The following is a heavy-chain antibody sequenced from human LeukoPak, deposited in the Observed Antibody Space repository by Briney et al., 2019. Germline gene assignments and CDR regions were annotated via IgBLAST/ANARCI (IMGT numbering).Heavy chain of an antibody. J-gene: IGHJ4*02. CDR3: ARDKAGRWFGDY. D-gene: IGHD3-10*01. CDR2: ISAYNGNT. V-gene: IGHV1-18*01. Sequence: ASVKVSCKASGYTFTSYGISWVRQAPGQGLEWMGWISAYNGNTNYAQKLQGRATMTTDTSTSTAYMELRSLRSDDTAVYYCARDKAGRWFGDYWGQGTLVTVSS. CDR1: GYTFTSYG.